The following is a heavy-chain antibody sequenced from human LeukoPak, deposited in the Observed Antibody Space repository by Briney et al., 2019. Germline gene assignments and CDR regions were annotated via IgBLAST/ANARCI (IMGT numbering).Heavy chain of an antibody. CDR3: ARDTRDYYGSGSYSNDAFDI. CDR1: GYSISSGYY. D-gene: IGHD3-10*01. Sequence: PSETLSLTCTVSGYSISSGYYWGWIRQPPGKGLEWIGSIYHSGSTYYNPSLKSRVTISVDTSKNQFSLKLGSVTAADTAVYYCARDTRDYYGSGSYSNDAFDIWGQGTMVTVSS. J-gene: IGHJ3*02. V-gene: IGHV4-38-2*02. CDR2: IYHSGST.